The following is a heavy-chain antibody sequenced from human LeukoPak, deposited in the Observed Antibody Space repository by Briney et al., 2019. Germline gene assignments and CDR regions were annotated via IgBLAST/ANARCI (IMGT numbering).Heavy chain of an antibody. CDR3: AKYYYVGSGYQAFDY. J-gene: IGHJ4*02. CDR1: GLTFSSYA. CDR2: ISGSGGST. Sequence: PGGSLTLSCATSGLTFSSYATSSARHPRGGGLGWVSSISGSGGSTYYAYSVKARFHITRDNSKNTLYLQMNSLRAEDTTVYYCAKYYYVGSGYQAFDYWGQGTLVTVSS. D-gene: IGHD3-22*01. V-gene: IGHV3-23*01.